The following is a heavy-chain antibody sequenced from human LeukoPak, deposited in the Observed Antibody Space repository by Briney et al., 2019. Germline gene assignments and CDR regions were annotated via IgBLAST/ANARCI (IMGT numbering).Heavy chain of an antibody. Sequence: GGSLRLSCAASGFTFSSYWMSWVRQAPGKGLEWVANIKQDGSEKYYVDSVKGRFTISRDNAKNSLYLQMNSLRAEDTAVYYCARHQYDFWSGYSAGYYWGQGTLVTVSS. CDR2: IKQDGSEK. CDR1: GFTFSSYW. J-gene: IGHJ4*02. CDR3: ARHQYDFWSGYSAGYY. D-gene: IGHD3-3*01. V-gene: IGHV3-7*01.